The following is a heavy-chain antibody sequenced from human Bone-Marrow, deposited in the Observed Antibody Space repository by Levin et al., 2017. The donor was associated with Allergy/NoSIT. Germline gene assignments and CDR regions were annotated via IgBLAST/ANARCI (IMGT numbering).Heavy chain of an antibody. V-gene: IGHV4-39*02. D-gene: IGHD3-9*01. J-gene: IGHJ4*02. CDR1: GDSIISATYY. Sequence: SQTLSLTCTVSGDSIISATYYWGWVRQPPGKGLEWIGSVYFSGSTYLSPFLKSRVTMSVDTARSHFSLNLSSVTTADTAVYYCARVPALRFLDWFLDYWGRGVLVTVSS. CDR3: ARVPALRFLDWFLDY. CDR2: VYFSGST.